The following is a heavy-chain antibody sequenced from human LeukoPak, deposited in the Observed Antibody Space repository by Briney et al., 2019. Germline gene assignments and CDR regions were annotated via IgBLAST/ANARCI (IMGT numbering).Heavy chain of an antibody. D-gene: IGHD3-10*01. CDR3: AKGAGRRWFDH. V-gene: IGHV3-48*01. J-gene: IGHJ5*02. Sequence: GGSLRLSCAASGFTFSSYSMNWVRQAPGKGLEWVSYISSSSTIYYADSVKGRFTISRDNAKNSLYLQMNSLRAEDTAVYYCAKGAGRRWFDHWGQGTLVTVSS. CDR2: ISSSSTI. CDR1: GFTFSSYS.